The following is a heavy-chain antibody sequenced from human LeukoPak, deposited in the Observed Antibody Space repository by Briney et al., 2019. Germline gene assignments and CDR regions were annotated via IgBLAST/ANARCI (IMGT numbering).Heavy chain of an antibody. Sequence: GASVKVSCKASGYTFTSYAMHWVRQAPGQRLEWMGWINAGNGNTRCSQKFQGRVTITRDTSASTAYMELSSLISEDTAVYYCAREGAGGLLFDYWGQGTLVTVSS. V-gene: IGHV1-3*01. D-gene: IGHD2-15*01. J-gene: IGHJ4*02. CDR3: AREGAGGLLFDY. CDR2: INAGNGNT. CDR1: GYTFTSYA.